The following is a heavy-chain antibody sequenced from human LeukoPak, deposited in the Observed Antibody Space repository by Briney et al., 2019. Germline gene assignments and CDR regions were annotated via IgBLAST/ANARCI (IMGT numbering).Heavy chain of an antibody. J-gene: IGHJ4*02. CDR2: IGSDNGGI. D-gene: IGHD1-14*01. Sequence: GGSLRLSCAASGFTFSSYSMNWVRQAPGKGLEWVSVIGSDNGGIQYADSVKGRFTISRDNSKNTLYLQMNSLRADDTAIYYCAKYRTTFAPPRNFDYWGQGTLVTVSS. CDR1: GFTFSSYS. V-gene: IGHV3-23*01. CDR3: AKYRTTFAPPRNFDY.